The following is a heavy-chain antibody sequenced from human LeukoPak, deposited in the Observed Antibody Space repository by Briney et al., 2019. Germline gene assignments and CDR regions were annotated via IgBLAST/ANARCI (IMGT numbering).Heavy chain of an antibody. CDR1: GFTFSSYS. V-gene: IGHV3-48*01. D-gene: IGHD3-10*02. J-gene: IGHJ6*04. CDR3: AELGITMIGGV. CDR2: VSSSSSTI. Sequence: GGSLRLSCAASGFTFSSYSMNWVRQAPGKGLEWVSYVSSSSSTIYYADSVKGRFTISRDNAKNSLYLQMNSLRAEDTAVYYCAELGITMIGGVWGKGTTVTISS.